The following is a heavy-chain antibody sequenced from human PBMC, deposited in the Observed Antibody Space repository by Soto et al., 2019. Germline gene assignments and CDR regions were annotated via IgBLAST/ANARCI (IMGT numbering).Heavy chain of an antibody. CDR1: GFTFSSYE. Sequence: TGGSLRLSCAASGFTFSSYEMNWVRQSPGKTLEWVSYISSGGDSSYYADSVKGRFTISRDNAKNSLYLQMNSLRVEDTAVYYCARFHCTTTTCHFQAFDPWGQGNLV. V-gene: IGHV3-48*03. J-gene: IGHJ5*02. CDR2: ISSGGDSS. CDR3: ARFHCTTTTCHFQAFDP. D-gene: IGHD1-26*01.